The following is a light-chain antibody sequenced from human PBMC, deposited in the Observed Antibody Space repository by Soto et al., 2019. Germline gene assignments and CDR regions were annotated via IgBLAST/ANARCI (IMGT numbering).Light chain of an antibody. CDR3: QQYGSSPLT. CDR1: QSVSSSY. J-gene: IGKJ2*01. CDR2: GAS. V-gene: IGKV3-20*01. Sequence: EIVLTQSPGTLSLSPGERATLSCRASQSVSSSYLAWYQQKPGQAPRLLIYGASSRVTGIPDRFIGSGSGTDFTLTISRLEPEDCAVYYCQQYGSSPLTFGQGTKLEIK.